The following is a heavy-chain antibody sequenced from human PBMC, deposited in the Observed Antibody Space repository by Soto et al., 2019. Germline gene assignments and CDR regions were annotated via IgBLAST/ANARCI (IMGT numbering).Heavy chain of an antibody. Sequence: QVQLQQWGAGLLKPSETLSLTCAVYGGSFSGYYWSWIRQPPGKGLEWIGEINHSGSTNYNPSLKSRVTISVDTSKNQFSLKLSSVTAADTAVYYCARVDHIVVVTAIPHAFDIWGQWTMVTVSS. J-gene: IGHJ3*02. CDR2: INHSGST. CDR3: ARVDHIVVVTAIPHAFDI. V-gene: IGHV4-34*01. D-gene: IGHD2-21*02. CDR1: GGSFSGYY.